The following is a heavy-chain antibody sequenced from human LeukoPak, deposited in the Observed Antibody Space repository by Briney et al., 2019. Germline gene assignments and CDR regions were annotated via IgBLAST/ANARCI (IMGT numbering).Heavy chain of an antibody. Sequence: GGSLRLSCAVSEFTVSNNFMTWVRQAPGKGLECVSIIYSRGGTYYADSVRGRFTISRDNSKNTLYLQMNSLRAEDTAVYFCARKTDSGGSGDYWGQGTLVTVSS. D-gene: IGHD3-22*01. V-gene: IGHV3-53*01. CDR3: ARKTDSGGSGDY. CDR2: IYSRGGT. J-gene: IGHJ4*02. CDR1: EFTVSNNF.